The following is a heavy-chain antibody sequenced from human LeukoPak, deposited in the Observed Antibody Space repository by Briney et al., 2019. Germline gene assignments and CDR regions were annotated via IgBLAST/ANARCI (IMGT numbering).Heavy chain of an antibody. D-gene: IGHD3-22*01. CDR1: GFTFSSYA. V-gene: IGHV3-23*01. J-gene: IGHJ4*02. CDR3: ARVLRLSGDDKSGYRTFDY. CDR2: ISGSGGST. Sequence: GGSLRLSCAASGFTFSSYAMSWVRQAPGNGLEWVSAISGSGGSTYYADSVKGRFTISRDNAKNTLYLQMNSLRAEDTALYYCARVLRLSGDDKSGYRTFDYWGQGALVTVSS.